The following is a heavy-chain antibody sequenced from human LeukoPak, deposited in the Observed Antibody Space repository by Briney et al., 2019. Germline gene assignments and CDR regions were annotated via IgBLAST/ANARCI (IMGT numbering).Heavy chain of an antibody. CDR2: MNPNSGNT. D-gene: IGHD3-10*01. CDR3: ARGKAMVRGVMGSWFDP. V-gene: IGHV1-8*01. CDR1: GYTFTSYD. Sequence: GAXVKVSRKASGYTFTSYDFNWVRQAPGQGLEWMGWMNPNSGNTVYAQKFQGRVTMTSNTSISTAYMELSSLRSEDTALYYCARGKAMVRGVMGSWFDPWGQGTLVTVSS. J-gene: IGHJ5*02.